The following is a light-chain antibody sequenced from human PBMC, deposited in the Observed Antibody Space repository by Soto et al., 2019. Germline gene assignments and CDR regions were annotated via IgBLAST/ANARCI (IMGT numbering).Light chain of an antibody. CDR1: QSISSW. J-gene: IGKJ1*01. V-gene: IGKV1-5*03. CDR3: QQYNSYWT. Sequence: DIQMTQSPSTLSASVGDRVTITCRASQSISSWLAWYQQKAGKAPKLLIYKASSLESGVPSRFSGSGSGTEFTLTISSLQPDDFATYYCQQYNSYWTSGQGTKVEIK. CDR2: KAS.